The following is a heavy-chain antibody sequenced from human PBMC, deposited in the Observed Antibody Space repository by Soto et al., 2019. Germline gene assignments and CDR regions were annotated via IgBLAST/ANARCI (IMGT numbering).Heavy chain of an antibody. CDR2: ISYDGSNK. J-gene: IGHJ6*02. Sequence: PGGSLRLSCAASGFTCSTYAMHWVRQAPGRGLEWVAVISYDGSNKYYADSVKGRFTISRDNSKNTLYLQMNSLRAEDTAVFYCARDRRDQLPPYYYYYGMDVWGQGTTVTVSS. D-gene: IGHD2-2*01. CDR1: GFTCSTYA. V-gene: IGHV3-30-3*01. CDR3: ARDRRDQLPPYYYYYGMDV.